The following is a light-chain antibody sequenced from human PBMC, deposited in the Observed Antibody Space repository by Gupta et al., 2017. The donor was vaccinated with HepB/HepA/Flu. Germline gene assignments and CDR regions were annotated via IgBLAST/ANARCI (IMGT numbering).Light chain of an antibody. CDR1: QSIRSR. CDR2: KAS. Sequence: DIQMTQSPSTLSASVGDRVTITCRASQSIRSRLDWYQQKPGKVPKLLIYKASSLESGVPSRFSGSESGTEFTLTISSLQPDDFAIYYCQQDNSYPLTFVGGTKVEIK. J-gene: IGKJ4*01. V-gene: IGKV1-5*03. CDR3: QQDNSYPLT.